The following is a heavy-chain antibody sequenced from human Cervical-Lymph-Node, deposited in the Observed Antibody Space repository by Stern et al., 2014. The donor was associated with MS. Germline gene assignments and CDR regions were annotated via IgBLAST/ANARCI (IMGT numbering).Heavy chain of an antibody. Sequence: EVQLVESGGGLVQPGGSLRVSCAASGFTFSSYWMHWVRQAPGKGLGWVSRISSDGSSTSYADSVKGRFTISRDNAKNTLYLQMNSLRAEDTAVYYCAFRIAVAGTIWFDPWGQGTLVTVSS. CDR3: AFRIAVAGTIWFDP. CDR1: GFTFSSYW. V-gene: IGHV3-74*01. D-gene: IGHD6-19*01. J-gene: IGHJ5*02. CDR2: ISSDGSST.